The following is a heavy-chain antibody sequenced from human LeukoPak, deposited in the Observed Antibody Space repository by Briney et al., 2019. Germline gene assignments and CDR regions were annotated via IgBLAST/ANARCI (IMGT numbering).Heavy chain of an antibody. Sequence: ASVKVSCKTSGYTFTGYYIHWVRQAPGQGLEWMGWINPYSGDTTYAQKFQGRLTLTTDTSTSTAYMELRSLRSDDTAVFYCARGYCSGGSCYGVGYFYYYMDVWGKGTTVTVSS. CDR3: ARGYCSGGSCYGVGYFYYYMDV. J-gene: IGHJ6*03. CDR1: GYTFTGYY. D-gene: IGHD2-15*01. CDR2: INPYSGDT. V-gene: IGHV1-2*02.